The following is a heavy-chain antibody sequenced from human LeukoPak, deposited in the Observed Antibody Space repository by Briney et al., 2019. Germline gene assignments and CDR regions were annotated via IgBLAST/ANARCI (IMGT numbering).Heavy chain of an antibody. Sequence: GGSLRLSCAASEFSVGSKYMTWVRQARGKGLEWVSLIYSGGSTYYADSVKGRFTISRDNSKNTLYLQMNSLRAEDTAVYYCAREVRLAAAPFDYWGQGTLVTVSS. D-gene: IGHD6-13*01. J-gene: IGHJ4*02. CDR3: AREVRLAAAPFDY. V-gene: IGHV3-66*01. CDR2: IYSGGST. CDR1: EFSVGSKY.